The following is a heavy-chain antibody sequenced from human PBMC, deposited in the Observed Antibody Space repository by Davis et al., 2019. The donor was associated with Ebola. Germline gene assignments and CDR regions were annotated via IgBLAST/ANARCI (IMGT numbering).Heavy chain of an antibody. J-gene: IGHJ4*02. D-gene: IGHD2-8*01. Sequence: SETLSLTCAVYGGSFSGYYWSWIRQPPGKGLEWIGEINHSGSTNYNPSLKSRVTISVDTSKNQFSLKLSSVTAADTAVYYCARLGYCTNGVCFDYWGQGTLVTVSS. CDR2: INHSGST. CDR3: ARLGYCTNGVCFDY. V-gene: IGHV4-34*01. CDR1: GGSFSGYY.